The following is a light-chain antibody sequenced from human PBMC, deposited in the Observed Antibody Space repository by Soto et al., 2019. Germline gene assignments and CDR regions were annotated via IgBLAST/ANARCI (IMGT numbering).Light chain of an antibody. CDR1: SSDVGDYNF. CDR3: CSYAGTYSYV. Sequence: QSALTQPGSVSGSTGKSVTISCTGTSSDVGDYNFVSWYQQHPGKAPKLMIYDVSKRPSGVPDRFSGCKSDNTASLTISGLQAEDEAHYYCCSYAGTYSYVLGTGTKVTV. V-gene: IGLV2-11*01. J-gene: IGLJ1*01. CDR2: DVS.